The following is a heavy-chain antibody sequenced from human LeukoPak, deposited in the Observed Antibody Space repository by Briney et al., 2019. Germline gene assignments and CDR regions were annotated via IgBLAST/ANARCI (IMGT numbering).Heavy chain of an antibody. V-gene: IGHV3-74*01. CDR3: GRDNNYKVDV. Sequence: GGSLRLSCAASGFTFSNYWMLWVRQGPGKGLVWVSNINTDGSITNYADSVKGRFSIPRDNAKNTLHLQMNSLRAEDTAVYYCGRDNNYKVDVWGKGTTVTVSS. CDR2: INTDGSIT. CDR1: GFTFSNYW. D-gene: IGHD5-24*01. J-gene: IGHJ6*04.